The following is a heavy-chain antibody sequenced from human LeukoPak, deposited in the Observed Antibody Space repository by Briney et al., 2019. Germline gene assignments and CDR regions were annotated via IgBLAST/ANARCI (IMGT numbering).Heavy chain of an antibody. CDR2: ISYDGSNK. V-gene: IGHV3-30*03. J-gene: IGHJ6*03. CDR1: GFTFSSYD. CDR3: ARDGVPAVAGPFNYYYYMDV. D-gene: IGHD6-19*01. Sequence: PGRSLRLSRAVSGFTFSSYDIHWVRQAPGKGLEWVADISYDGSNKYYADSVKGRFTISRDNSMNTLYLQMNSLRAEDTAVYYCARDGVPAVAGPFNYYYYMDVWGKGTTVTVSS.